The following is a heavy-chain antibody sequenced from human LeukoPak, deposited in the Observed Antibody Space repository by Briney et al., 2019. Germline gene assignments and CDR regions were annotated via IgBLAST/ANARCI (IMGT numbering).Heavy chain of an antibody. CDR3: AKDGSYYDVSYYFDY. CDR1: GFTFSSYG. D-gene: IGHD3-3*01. V-gene: IGHV3-30*18. Sequence: GGSLRLSCPASGFTFSSYGMHWVRQAPGKGLGGVAVISYDGSNKYYADSVKGRFTISRDNSKNTLYLQMNSLRAEDTAVYYCAKDGSYYDVSYYFDYWGQGTLVTVSS. CDR2: ISYDGSNK. J-gene: IGHJ4*02.